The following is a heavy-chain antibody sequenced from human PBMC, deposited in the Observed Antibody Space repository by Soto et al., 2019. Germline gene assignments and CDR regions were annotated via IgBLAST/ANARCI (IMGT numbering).Heavy chain of an antibody. CDR3: ARIRRYSYGFYGMDV. D-gene: IGHD5-18*01. J-gene: IGHJ6*02. V-gene: IGHV4-59*01. CDR1: GGSISSYY. Sequence: QVQLQESGPGLVKPSETLSLTCTVSGGSISSYYWSWIRQPPGKGLVWIGYIYYSGSTNYNPSLKSRVTISVDTSKNQFSLKLSSVTAADTAVYYCARIRRYSYGFYGMDVWGQGTTVTVSS. CDR2: IYYSGST.